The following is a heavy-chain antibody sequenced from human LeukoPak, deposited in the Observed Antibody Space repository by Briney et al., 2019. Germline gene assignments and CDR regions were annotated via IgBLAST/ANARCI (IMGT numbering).Heavy chain of an antibody. Sequence: ASVKVSCKASGYTFTGYYMHWVRQAPGQGLEWMGWINPNSGGTNYAQKFQGRVTMTRDTSISTAYMELSRLRSDGTAVYYCARDLRYNWNPDLDFGYWGQGTLVTVSS. D-gene: IGHD1-20*01. J-gene: IGHJ4*02. V-gene: IGHV1-2*02. CDR3: ARDLRYNWNPDLDFGY. CDR2: INPNSGGT. CDR1: GYTFTGYY.